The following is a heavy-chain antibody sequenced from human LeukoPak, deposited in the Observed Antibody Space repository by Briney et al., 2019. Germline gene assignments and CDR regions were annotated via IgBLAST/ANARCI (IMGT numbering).Heavy chain of an antibody. D-gene: IGHD6-19*01. CDR2: ISYDGSSK. V-gene: IGHV3-30-3*01. CDR3: VKDDNSGWFPPLDF. J-gene: IGHJ4*02. Sequence: GGSLRLSCAASGFTFSSYAMHWVRQAPGKGLEWVAVISYDGSSKYYADSVKGRFTISRDNSKNTLYLQMNSLRAEDTAVYYCVKDDNSGWFPPLDFWGQGTLVTVSS. CDR1: GFTFSSYA.